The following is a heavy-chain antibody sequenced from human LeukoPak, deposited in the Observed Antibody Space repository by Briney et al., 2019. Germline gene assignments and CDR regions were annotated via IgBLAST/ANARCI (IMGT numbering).Heavy chain of an antibody. D-gene: IGHD3-10*01. J-gene: IGHJ5*02. Sequence: ASVKVSCKASGYTFTGYYVHWVRQAPGQGLEWMGWINPNSGGTNYAQKFQGRVTMTRDTSISTAYMELSRLRSDDTAVYYCARLYGSGSYYNVGWFDPWGQGTLVTVSS. CDR1: GYTFTGYY. V-gene: IGHV1-2*02. CDR3: ARLYGSGSYYNVGWFDP. CDR2: INPNSGGT.